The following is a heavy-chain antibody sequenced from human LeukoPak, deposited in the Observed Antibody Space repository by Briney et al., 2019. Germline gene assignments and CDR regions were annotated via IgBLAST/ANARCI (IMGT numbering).Heavy chain of an antibody. Sequence: GGSLRLSCAASGFTVSSNYMNGVRQAPGKGXXXVSVIYSGGSTHYAXSVKGRFTISRDNSKNTVYLQMNSLRAEDTAVYYCARGNDYGDYYFDHWGQGTLVTVSS. CDR3: ARGNDYGDYYFDH. V-gene: IGHV3-66*01. J-gene: IGHJ4*02. D-gene: IGHD4-17*01. CDR2: IYSGGST. CDR1: GFTVSSNY.